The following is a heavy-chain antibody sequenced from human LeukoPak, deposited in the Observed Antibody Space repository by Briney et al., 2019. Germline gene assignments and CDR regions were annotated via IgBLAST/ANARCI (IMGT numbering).Heavy chain of an antibody. D-gene: IGHD4-17*01. V-gene: IGHV3-73*01. CDR3: TRSPGDYGI. CDR1: GFTFSGSA. J-gene: IGHJ4*02. Sequence: GGSLRLSCAASGFTFSGSAMHWVRQASGKGLEWVGRIRSKANSYATAYAASVKGRFTISRDDSRNTAYLQMNSLKTEDTAMYYCTRSPGDYGIWGQGTLVTVSS. CDR2: IRSKANSYAT.